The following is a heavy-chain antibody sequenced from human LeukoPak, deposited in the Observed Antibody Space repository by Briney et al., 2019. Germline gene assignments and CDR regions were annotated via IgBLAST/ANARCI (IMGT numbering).Heavy chain of an antibody. V-gene: IGHV3-21*01. Sequence: GGSLRLSCAASGFTFSSYSMNWVRQAPGKGLEWVSSISSSSSYIYYADSVKGRFTISRDNAKNSLYLQMNSLRAEDTAVYYCARAFDIVVVPAATDFDYWGQGTLVTVSS. CDR3: ARAFDIVVVPAATDFDY. D-gene: IGHD2-2*01. J-gene: IGHJ4*02. CDR2: ISSSSSYI. CDR1: GFTFSSYS.